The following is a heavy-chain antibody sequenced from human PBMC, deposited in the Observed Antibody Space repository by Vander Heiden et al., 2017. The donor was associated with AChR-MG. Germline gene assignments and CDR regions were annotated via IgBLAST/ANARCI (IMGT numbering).Heavy chain of an antibody. V-gene: IGHV4-4*02. D-gene: IGHD4-17*01. Sequence: QVQLQESCPGLVKPSGTLSLTCAVSGGSISSSNGWSGGRQPPGKGLEWIGEIYHSGSTNYNPALKSRVTISVDKSKNQFSLKLSSVTAADTAVYYCARSQREDDYGDNWFDPWGQGTLVTVSS. CDR1: GGSISSSNG. CDR2: IYHSGST. J-gene: IGHJ5*02. CDR3: ARSQREDDYGDNWFDP.